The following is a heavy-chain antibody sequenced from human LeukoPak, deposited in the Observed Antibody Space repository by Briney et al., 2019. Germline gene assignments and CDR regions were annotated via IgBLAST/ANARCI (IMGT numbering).Heavy chain of an antibody. CDR3: ARRGYSYGVYYYMDV. J-gene: IGHJ6*03. V-gene: IGHV4-59*08. D-gene: IGHD5-18*01. CDR2: IYYSGST. CDR1: GGSISSHY. Sequence: SETLSLTCTVSGGSISSHYWSWIRQPPGKGLEWIGYIYYSGSTNYNPSLKSRVTISVDTSKNQFSLKLSSVTAADTAVYYCARRGYSYGVYYYMDVWGKGTTVTVSS.